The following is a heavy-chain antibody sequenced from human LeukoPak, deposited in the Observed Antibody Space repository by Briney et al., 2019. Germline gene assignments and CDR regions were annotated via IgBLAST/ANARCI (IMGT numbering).Heavy chain of an antibody. J-gene: IGHJ6*03. CDR3: ASIPGGQGGDYYYYMEV. V-gene: IGHV4-59*12. CDR2: IYYSGST. Sequence: SETLSLTCTVSGGSISSYYWSWIRQPPGKGLEWIGYIYYSGSTNYNPSLKSRVTISVDTSKNQFSLKLSSVTAADTAVYYCASIPGGQGGDYYYYMEVWGKGTTVTVSS. CDR1: GGSISSYY. D-gene: IGHD3-10*01.